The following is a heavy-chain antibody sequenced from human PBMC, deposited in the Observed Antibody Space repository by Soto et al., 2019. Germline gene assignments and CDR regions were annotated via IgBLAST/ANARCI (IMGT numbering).Heavy chain of an antibody. CDR1: GYTFTSYA. V-gene: IGHV1-3*01. Sequence: ASVKVSCKASGYTFTSYAMHWVRQAPGQRLEWMGRINAGNGNTKYPQKLQGRVTITTDTSVSTAYMELSSLRSEDTAVYYCARDPYHVLMVNAANLDGMDVWGQGTTVTVSS. CDR3: ARDPYHVLMVNAANLDGMDV. D-gene: IGHD2-8*01. J-gene: IGHJ6*02. CDR2: INAGNGNT.